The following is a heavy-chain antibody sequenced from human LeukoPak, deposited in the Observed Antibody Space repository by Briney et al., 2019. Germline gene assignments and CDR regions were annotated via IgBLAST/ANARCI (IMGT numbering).Heavy chain of an antibody. Sequence: PSETLSLTCAVYGGSFSGYYWSWIRQPPGKGLEWIGEISHSGSTNYNPSLKSRVTISVDTSKNQFSLKLSSVTAADTAVYYCARGPAADYWGQGTLVTVSS. V-gene: IGHV4-34*01. J-gene: IGHJ4*02. CDR2: ISHSGST. CDR3: ARGPAADY. CDR1: GGSFSGYY. D-gene: IGHD2-15*01.